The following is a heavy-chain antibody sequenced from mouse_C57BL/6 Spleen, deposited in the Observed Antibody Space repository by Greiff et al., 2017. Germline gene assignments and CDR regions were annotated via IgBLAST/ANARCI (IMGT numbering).Heavy chain of an antibody. Sequence: QVQLQQPGAELVRPGSSVKLSCKASGYTFTSYWMHWVKQRPIQGLEWIGNIDPSDSETHYNQKFKDKATLTVDKSSSTAYMQLSSLTSEDSAVYCCARYYDYDEEYFDVWGTGTTVTVSS. V-gene: IGHV1-52*01. CDR2: IDPSDSET. D-gene: IGHD2-4*01. CDR1: GYTFTSYW. CDR3: ARYYDYDEEYFDV. J-gene: IGHJ1*03.